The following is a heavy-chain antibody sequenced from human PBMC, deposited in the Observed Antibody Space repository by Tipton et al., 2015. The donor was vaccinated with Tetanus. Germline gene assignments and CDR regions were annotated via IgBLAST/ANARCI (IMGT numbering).Heavy chain of an antibody. CDR3: ARANYYDVLTGSLFYYGLNV. CDR2: TYYSGST. Sequence: TLSLTCTVSGAFISNSAYYWSWLRQPPGKGLEWIGYTYYSGSTYYNPSLKSRITISVHTSKNQFSLNLSSVTAADTAVYYCARANYYDVLTGSLFYYGLNVWGRGTTVTVSS. V-gene: IGHV4-30-4*02. J-gene: IGHJ6*02. CDR1: GAFISNSAYY. D-gene: IGHD3-9*01.